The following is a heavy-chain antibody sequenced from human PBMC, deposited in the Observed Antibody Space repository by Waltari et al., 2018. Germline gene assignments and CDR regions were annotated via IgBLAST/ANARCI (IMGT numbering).Heavy chain of an antibody. CDR2: SRGSGGAT. V-gene: IGHV3-23*04. CDR1: GFTFTSYA. CDR3: KGQTDY. Sequence: VRLVESVGGLVQPGGSLRLSCAASGFTFTSYAMSWVRQAPGKWLEWVSASRGSGGATYCADSMKGGFTISRDNSKNMVYRQINSLRAEDTAIYYCKGQTDYWGQGTLVTVSS. J-gene: IGHJ4*02.